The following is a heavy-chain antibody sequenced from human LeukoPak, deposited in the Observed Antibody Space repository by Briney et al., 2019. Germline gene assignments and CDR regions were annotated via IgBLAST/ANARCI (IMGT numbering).Heavy chain of an antibody. V-gene: IGHV1-8*01. CDR2: VNPNSGHT. CDR3: ARGAPGSSCSGGSCPYLDF. D-gene: IGHD2-15*01. J-gene: IGHJ4*02. Sequence: ASVKVSCKASGYTFTSYDINWVRQATGQGLEWMGWVNPNSGHTGFAQKFQGRVSMTTNTSISTAYMEVRSLKSEDTAVYYCARGAPGSSCSGGSCPYLDFWGQGTLVSASS. CDR1: GYTFTSYD.